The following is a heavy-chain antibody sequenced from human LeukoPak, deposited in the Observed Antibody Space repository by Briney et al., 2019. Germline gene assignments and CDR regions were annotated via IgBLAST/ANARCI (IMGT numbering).Heavy chain of an antibody. D-gene: IGHD3-10*01. V-gene: IGHV3-30*18. CDR1: GFTFSSYG. CDR3: AKLLLWFGELAVQAEDY. Sequence: GGSLRLSCAASGFTFSSYGMHWVRQAPGKGLEWVAVISYDESKKYYADSVKGRFTISRDNSKNTLYLQMNSLRAEDTAVYYCAKLLLWFGELAVQAEDYWGQGTLVTVSS. CDR2: ISYDESKK. J-gene: IGHJ4*02.